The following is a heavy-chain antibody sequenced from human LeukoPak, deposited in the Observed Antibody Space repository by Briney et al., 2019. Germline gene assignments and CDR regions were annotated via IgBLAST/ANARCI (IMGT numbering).Heavy chain of an antibody. J-gene: IGHJ4*02. CDR2: ISYDGSNK. CDR1: GFTFSSYG. Sequence: GGSLRLSCAASGFTFSSYGMHWVRQAPGKGLEWVAVISYDGSNKYYADSVKGRFTISRDNSKNTLYLQMNSLRAEDTAVYYCARWGSGSYTDYWGQGTLVTVSS. CDR3: ARWGSGSYTDY. D-gene: IGHD3-10*01. V-gene: IGHV3-30*03.